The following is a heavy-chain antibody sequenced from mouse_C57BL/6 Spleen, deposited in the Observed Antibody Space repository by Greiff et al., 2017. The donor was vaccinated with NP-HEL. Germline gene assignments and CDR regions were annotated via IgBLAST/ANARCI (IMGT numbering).Heavy chain of an antibody. V-gene: IGHV1-15*01. CDR3: TNDYGHWYFDV. CDR2: IDPETGGT. D-gene: IGHD1-1*01. J-gene: IGHJ1*03. Sequence: VQLQQSGAELVRPGASVTLSCKASGYTFTDYEMHWVKQTPVHGLEWIGAIDPETGGTAYNQKFKGKAILTADKSSSTAYMELRSLTYEDSAVYYCTNDYGHWYFDVWGTGTTVTVSS. CDR1: GYTFTDYE.